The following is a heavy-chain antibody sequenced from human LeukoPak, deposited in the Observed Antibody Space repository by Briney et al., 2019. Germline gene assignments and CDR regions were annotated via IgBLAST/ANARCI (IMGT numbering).Heavy chain of an antibody. D-gene: IGHD3-3*01. Sequence: VASVKVSCKTSGYSFTDYYIHWVREAPGQGLEWRGWINTKSGRTSSARKFQGRVTMTRDPSITTVYMDMAWLTSDDTAIYFCARADFIDAGPYLIGPWGQGTLVTVSS. CDR3: ARADFIDAGPYLIGP. CDR1: GYSFTDYY. V-gene: IGHV1-2*02. J-gene: IGHJ5*02. CDR2: INTKSGRT.